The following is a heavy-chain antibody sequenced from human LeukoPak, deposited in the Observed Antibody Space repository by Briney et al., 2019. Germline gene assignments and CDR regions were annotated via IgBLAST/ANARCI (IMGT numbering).Heavy chain of an antibody. Sequence: SDTLSLTCSVCGGSNSIYYWSCIRQPAGKGLEWIGRIYTSGSTNYNPSLKSRVTMSVDTSKNQFSLKLSSVTAADTAVYYCARGRRITMVRGVSRVNPFDIWGQGTMVTVSS. CDR1: GGSNSIYY. CDR2: IYTSGST. CDR3: ARGRRITMVRGVSRVNPFDI. J-gene: IGHJ3*02. V-gene: IGHV4-4*07. D-gene: IGHD3-10*01.